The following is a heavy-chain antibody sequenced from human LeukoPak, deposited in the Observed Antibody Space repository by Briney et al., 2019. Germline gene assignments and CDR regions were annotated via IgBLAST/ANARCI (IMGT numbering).Heavy chain of an antibody. CDR3: AREGYYDSSGYHLDY. Sequence: GGSLRLSCAASGFTFGSCAMSWVRQVPGKGLEWVSGISGNGGSTYYADSVKGRCTISRDNSKNTWYLQMNSLRAQDTAVYYCAREGYYDSSGYHLDYWGQGTLVTVSS. J-gene: IGHJ4*02. CDR2: ISGNGGST. CDR1: GFTFGSCA. D-gene: IGHD3-22*01. V-gene: IGHV3-23*01.